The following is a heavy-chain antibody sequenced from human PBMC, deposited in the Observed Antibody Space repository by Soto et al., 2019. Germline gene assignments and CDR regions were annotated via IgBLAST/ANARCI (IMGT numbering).Heavy chain of an antibody. D-gene: IGHD3-10*01. J-gene: IGHJ3*02. Sequence: QVQLVESGGGVVQPGRSLRLSCAASGFTFSSYGMHWVRQAPGKGLEWVAVISYDGSNKYYADSVKGRFTISRDNSKNTLYLQMNSLRAEDTAVYYCAKGPLLWFGENAFAIWGQGTMVTVSS. CDR1: GFTFSSYG. V-gene: IGHV3-30*18. CDR2: ISYDGSNK. CDR3: AKGPLLWFGENAFAI.